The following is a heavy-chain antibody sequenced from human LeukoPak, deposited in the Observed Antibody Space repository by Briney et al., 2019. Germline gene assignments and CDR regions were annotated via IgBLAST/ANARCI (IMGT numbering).Heavy chain of an antibody. D-gene: IGHD6-19*01. CDR1: GFTFSDYY. J-gene: IGHJ4*02. V-gene: IGHV3-11*06. CDR2: ISSSSSYT. CDR3: ARATDKQWLDY. Sequence: GGSLRLSCAASGFTFSDYYMSWIRQAPGKGLEWVSYISSSSSYTNYADSVKGRFTISRDNAKNSLYLQMNSLRAEDTAVYYCARATDKQWLDYWGQGTLVTVSS.